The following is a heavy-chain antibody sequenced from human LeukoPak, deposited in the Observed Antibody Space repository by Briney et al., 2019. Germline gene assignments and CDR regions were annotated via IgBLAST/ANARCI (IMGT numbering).Heavy chain of an antibody. D-gene: IGHD6-13*01. Sequence: ASVEVSCKASGYTFTSYGISWVRQAPGQGLEWMGWISAYNGNTNYAQKLQGRVTMTTDTSTSTAYMELRSLRSDDTAVYYCAREYSSSWYSWFDPWGQGTLVTVSS. CDR2: ISAYNGNT. CDR1: GYTFTSYG. V-gene: IGHV1-18*01. CDR3: AREYSSSWYSWFDP. J-gene: IGHJ5*02.